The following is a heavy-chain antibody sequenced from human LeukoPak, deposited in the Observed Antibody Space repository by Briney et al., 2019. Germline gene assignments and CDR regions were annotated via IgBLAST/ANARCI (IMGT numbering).Heavy chain of an antibody. J-gene: IGHJ4*02. Sequence: GGSLRLSCAASGFTFDDYAMHWVRQAPGKGLEWVSGISWNSGSIGYADSVKGRFTISRDNAKNSLYLQMNSLRAEDTALYYCAKALSSGWEEYYFDYWGQGTLVTVSS. CDR2: ISWNSGSI. CDR1: GFTFDDYA. D-gene: IGHD6-19*01. V-gene: IGHV3-9*01. CDR3: AKALSSGWEEYYFDY.